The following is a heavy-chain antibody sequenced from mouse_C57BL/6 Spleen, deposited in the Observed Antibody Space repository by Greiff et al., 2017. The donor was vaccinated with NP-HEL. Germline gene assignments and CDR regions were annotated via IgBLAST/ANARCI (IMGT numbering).Heavy chain of an antibody. D-gene: IGHD2-4*01. CDR2: ISSGSSTI. CDR3: ARYDYEYYAMDY. V-gene: IGHV5-17*01. Sequence: EVQLVESGGGLVKPGGSLKLSCAASGFTFSDYGMHWVRQAPEKGLEWVAYISSGSSTIYYADTVKGRFTIARDNAKNTLFLQMTSLKSEDTAMYYCARYDYEYYAMDYWGQGTSVTVSS. J-gene: IGHJ4*01. CDR1: GFTFSDYG.